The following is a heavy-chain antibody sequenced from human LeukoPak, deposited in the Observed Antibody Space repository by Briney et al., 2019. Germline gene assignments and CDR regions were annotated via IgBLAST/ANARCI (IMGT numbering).Heavy chain of an antibody. D-gene: IGHD2/OR15-2a*01. CDR1: GVSISGYV. CDR3: ARYTTSTLPNWFDP. V-gene: IGHV4-59*08. J-gene: IGHJ5*02. CDR2: IYYTGST. Sequence: AETLSLACTASGVSISGYVWSWIRQPPGKGLEWIGYIYYTGSTTYNPSLTSRVTISLDTSKNQFSLRLSSVTAADTAIYYCARYTTSTLPNWFDPWGQGTLVTVSS.